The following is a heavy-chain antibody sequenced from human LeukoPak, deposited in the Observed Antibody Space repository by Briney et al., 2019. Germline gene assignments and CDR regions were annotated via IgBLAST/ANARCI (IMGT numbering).Heavy chain of an antibody. Sequence: PSETPSLTCTVSGGSISSYYWSWIRQPPGKGLEWIGYIYYSGSTNYNPSLKSRVTISVDTSKNQFSLKLSSVTAADTAVYYCARRPTTAWGYYFDYWGQGTLVTVSS. CDR1: GGSISSYY. V-gene: IGHV4-59*08. J-gene: IGHJ4*02. D-gene: IGHD2/OR15-2a*01. CDR3: ARRPTTAWGYYFDY. CDR2: IYYSGST.